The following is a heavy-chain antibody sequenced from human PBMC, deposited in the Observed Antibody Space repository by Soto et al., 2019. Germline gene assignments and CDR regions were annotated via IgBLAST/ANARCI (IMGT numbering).Heavy chain of an antibody. J-gene: IGHJ6*02. CDR2: ITPIFGTA. CDR1: GGTFSSYA. CDR3: SRTSVVVVAATPYYGMDV. Sequence: ASVKVSCKASGGTFSSYAISWVGQAPGQGLEWMGGITPIFGTANYAQKFQGRVTITADESTSTAYMELSSLRSEDTAVYYCSRTSVVVVAATPYYGMDVWGQGTTVTV. V-gene: IGHV1-69*13. D-gene: IGHD2-15*01.